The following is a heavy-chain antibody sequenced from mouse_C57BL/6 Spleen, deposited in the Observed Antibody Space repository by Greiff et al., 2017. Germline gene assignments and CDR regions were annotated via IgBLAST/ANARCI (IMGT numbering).Heavy chain of an antibody. J-gene: IGHJ4*01. CDR1: GYTFTSYW. CDR3: ARAGTGYAMDY. V-gene: IGHV1-50*01. D-gene: IGHD4-1*01. Sequence: QVQLQQSGAELVKPGASVKLSCKASGYTFTSYWMQWVKQRPGQGLEWIGEIDPSDSSTNYNQKFKGKATLTVDTSSSTAYMQLSSLTSEDSAVYYCARAGTGYAMDYWGQGTSVTVSS. CDR2: IDPSDSST.